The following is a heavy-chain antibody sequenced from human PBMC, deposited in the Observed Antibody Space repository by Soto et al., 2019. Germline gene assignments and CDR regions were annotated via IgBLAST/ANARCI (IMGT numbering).Heavy chain of an antibody. Sequence: QVQLVESGGGVVQPGRSLRLSCAASGFTFSSYATHWVRQAPGKGLEWVAVISYDGSNKYYADSVKGRFTISRDNSKNTLYLQMNSLRAEDTAVYYCARSRGYSSISRMAIVYWGQGTLVTVSS. V-gene: IGHV3-30-3*01. CDR1: GFTFSSYA. CDR3: ARSRGYSSISRMAIVY. D-gene: IGHD6-13*01. CDR2: ISYDGSNK. J-gene: IGHJ4*02.